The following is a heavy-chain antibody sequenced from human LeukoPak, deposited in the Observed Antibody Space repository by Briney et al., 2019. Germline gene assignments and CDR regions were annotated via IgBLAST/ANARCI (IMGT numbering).Heavy chain of an antibody. V-gene: IGHV3-23*01. D-gene: IGHD6-13*01. J-gene: IGHJ6*03. CDR1: GFTFSSYA. Sequence: GGSLRLSCAASGFTFSSYAMSWVRQAPGKGLEWVSAISGSGGSTYYADSAKGRFTISRDNSKNTLYLQMNSLRAEDTAVYYCAKSVGSSWHVYYYYMDVWGKGTTVTVSS. CDR3: AKSVGSSWHVYYYYMDV. CDR2: ISGSGGST.